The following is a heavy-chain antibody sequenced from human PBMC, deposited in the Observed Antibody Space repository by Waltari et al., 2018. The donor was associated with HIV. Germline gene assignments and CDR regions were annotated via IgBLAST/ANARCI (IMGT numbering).Heavy chain of an antibody. CDR2: IKSYANSA. D-gene: IGHD3-9*01. CDR3: ARSDYFHN. Sequence: EVQLVESGGGSVQPGGSLRLTCVVSGFRLSDYWMHWVRQVPGKGLVWVSRIKSYANSATYAGSGKGRVTISSDNAKNTLYLQMNSLRDEDTAVYYCARSDYFHNWGQGTLVTVSS. CDR1: GFRLSDYW. J-gene: IGHJ4*02. V-gene: IGHV3-74*01.